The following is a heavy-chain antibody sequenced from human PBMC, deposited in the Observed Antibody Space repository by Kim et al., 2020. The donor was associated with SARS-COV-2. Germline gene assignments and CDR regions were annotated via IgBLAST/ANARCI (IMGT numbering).Heavy chain of an antibody. CDR2: TYYRSKWSN. V-gene: IGHV6-1*01. CDR3: ARSYCTSAWCSLSSDF. D-gene: IGHD2-2*01. Sequence: SQTLSLTCAISGDSVSSNSAAWNWIRQSPSRGLEWLGRTYYRSKWSNDYPLSVKSRITIKPDTSKNQFSLQLNSVTPEDTAVYYCARSYCTSAWCSLSSDFWGQVTLVTVSS. CDR1: GDSVSSNSAA. J-gene: IGHJ4*02.